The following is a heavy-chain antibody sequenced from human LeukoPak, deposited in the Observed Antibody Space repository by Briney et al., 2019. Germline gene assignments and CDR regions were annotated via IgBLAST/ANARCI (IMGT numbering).Heavy chain of an antibody. CDR1: GFTFSSYA. J-gene: IGHJ4*02. Sequence: GGSLRLSCAASGFTFSSYAMSWVRQAPGKGLEWVSAIGGSGGSTYYADSVKGRFTISRDNSKNTLYLQMNSLRAEDTAVYYCAKDRSGTYYVDYWGQGTLVTVSS. V-gene: IGHV3-23*01. D-gene: IGHD1-26*01. CDR2: IGGSGGST. CDR3: AKDRSGTYYVDY.